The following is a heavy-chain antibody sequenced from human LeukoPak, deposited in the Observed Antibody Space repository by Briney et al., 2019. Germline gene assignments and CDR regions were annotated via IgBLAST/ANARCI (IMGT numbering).Heavy chain of an antibody. CDR2: ISYDGSNK. CDR3: VTSWVRQERDF. V-gene: IGHV3-30-3*01. CDR1: GLTFSTYA. J-gene: IGHJ4*02. D-gene: IGHD3-10*01. Sequence: GRSLRLSCVASGLTFSTYAMHWVRQAPGKGLEWVSTISYDGSNKYYVDSVKGRFTISRDNAQQSLYLQMDTLTAEDTAVYYCVTSWVRQERDFWGQGTLVTVSS.